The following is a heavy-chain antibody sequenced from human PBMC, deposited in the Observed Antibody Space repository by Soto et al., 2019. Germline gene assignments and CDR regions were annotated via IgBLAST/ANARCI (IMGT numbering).Heavy chain of an antibody. D-gene: IGHD3-22*01. V-gene: IGHV3-30*18. J-gene: IGHJ4*02. CDR3: AKARYYYDSITFDY. CDR2: ISYDGSNK. CDR1: GFTFSSYG. Sequence: GGSLRFSCAASGFTFSSYGMHWVRQAPGKGLEWVAVISYDGSNKYYADSVKGRFTISRDNSKNTLYLQMNSLRAEDTAVYYCAKARYYYDSITFDYWGQGTLVTVSS.